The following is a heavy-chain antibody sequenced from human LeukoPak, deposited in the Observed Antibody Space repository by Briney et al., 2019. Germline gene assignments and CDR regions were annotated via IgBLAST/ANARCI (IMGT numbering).Heavy chain of an antibody. D-gene: IGHD1-26*01. V-gene: IGHV3-74*01. J-gene: IGHJ4*02. CDR2: INEDGSTT. CDR1: EFTFSSNW. Sequence: QTGGSLRLSCAASEFTFSSNWMHWVRQAPGKGLVWVSRINEDGSTTNYADSVKGRFTISRDNAKNTLYLQMNSLRAEDTAVYYCVRDLGGRSGHWGQGTLVTVSS. CDR3: VRDLGGRSGH.